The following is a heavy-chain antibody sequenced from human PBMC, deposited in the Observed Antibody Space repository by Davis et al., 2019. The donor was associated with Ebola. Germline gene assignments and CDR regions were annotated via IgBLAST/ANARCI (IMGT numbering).Heavy chain of an antibody. CDR2: ISSSGSTI. V-gene: IGHV3-11*01. CDR3: ARDRRYYDSSGLPDY. CDR1: GFTFSDYY. D-gene: IGHD3-22*01. Sequence: GESLKISRAASGFTFSDYYMSWIRQAPGKGLEWVSYISSSGSTIYYADSVKGRFTISRDNAKNSLYLQMNSLRAEDTAVYYCARDRRYYDSSGLPDYWGQGTLVTVSS. J-gene: IGHJ4*02.